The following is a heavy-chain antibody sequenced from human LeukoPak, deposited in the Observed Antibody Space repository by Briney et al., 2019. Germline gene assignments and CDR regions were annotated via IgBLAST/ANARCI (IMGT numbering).Heavy chain of an antibody. J-gene: IGHJ4*02. V-gene: IGHV3-21*01. CDR1: GFTFSSYS. D-gene: IGHD6-19*01. CDR3: ARAGYSSGWRIDY. Sequence: GGSLRLSCAASGFTFSSYSMNWVRQAPGKGLEWVSSISSSSSYIYYADSVKGRFTISRDNAKNSLYLQMNSLRAEDTAVYYRARAGYSSGWRIDYWGQGTLVTVSS. CDR2: ISSSSSYI.